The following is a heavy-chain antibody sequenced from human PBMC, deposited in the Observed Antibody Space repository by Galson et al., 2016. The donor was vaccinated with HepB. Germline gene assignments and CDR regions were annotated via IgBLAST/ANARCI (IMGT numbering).Heavy chain of an antibody. V-gene: IGHV4-4*02. D-gene: IGHD3-22*01. CDR3: ARSHEGWNSSGPFDY. CDR2: IYHTGST. Sequence: SETLSLTCAVSGGSINSSTWYSWVRQPPGKGLEWIGNIYHTGSTNCNPSLKSRLTISVDKSKNQFSLKLVSVTAADTAVFYCARSHEGWNSSGPFDYWGQGILVTVSS. CDR1: GGSINSSTW. J-gene: IGHJ4*02.